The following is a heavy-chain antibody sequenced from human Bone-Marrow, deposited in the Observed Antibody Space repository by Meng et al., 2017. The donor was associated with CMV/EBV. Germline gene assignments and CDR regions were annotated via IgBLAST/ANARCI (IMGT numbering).Heavy chain of an antibody. CDR1: GYTFTGYY. Sequence: ASVKVSCKASGYTFTGYYMHWVRQAPGQGLEWMGWINPNSGGTNYAQKFQGRVTMTRDTSISTAYMELSRLRSDDTAVYYCAGEVCSSTSCYLHYYYYGMDVWGQGTTVTVSS. CDR2: INPNSGGT. V-gene: IGHV1-2*02. J-gene: IGHJ6*02. CDR3: AGEVCSSTSCYLHYYYYGMDV. D-gene: IGHD2-2*01.